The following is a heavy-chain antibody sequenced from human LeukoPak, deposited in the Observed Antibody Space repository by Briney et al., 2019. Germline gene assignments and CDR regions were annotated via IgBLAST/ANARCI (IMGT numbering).Heavy chain of an antibody. Sequence: GGSLRLSCAASGFTYSAYAMHWVRQAPGKGLEWVSVTGGSGRSAYYADSVKGRFTISRDFSKNTIYLQMNSLRGEDTALYYCVKDAPLATAGFDPWGQGTLVTVSS. J-gene: IGHJ5*02. V-gene: IGHV3-23*01. CDR3: VKDAPLATAGFDP. CDR1: GFTYSAYA. CDR2: TGGSGRSA.